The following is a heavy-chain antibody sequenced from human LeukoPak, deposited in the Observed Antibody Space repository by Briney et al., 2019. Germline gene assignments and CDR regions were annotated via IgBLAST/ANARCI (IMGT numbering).Heavy chain of an antibody. CDR3: ARAYGSGSYVYFDY. J-gene: IGHJ4*02. V-gene: IGHV3-11*01. D-gene: IGHD3-10*01. CDR2: ISSSGSTI. CDR1: GFTFSDYY. Sequence: GGSLRLSCAASGFTFSDYYMSWIRQAPGKGLEWVSYISSSGSTIYYADSVKGRFTISRDNAKNSPYLQMNSLRAEATAVYYCARAYGSGSYVYFDYSGQGTLVTVSS.